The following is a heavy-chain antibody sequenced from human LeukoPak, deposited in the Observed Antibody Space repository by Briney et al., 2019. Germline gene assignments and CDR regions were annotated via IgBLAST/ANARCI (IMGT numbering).Heavy chain of an antibody. V-gene: IGHV3-20*04. Sequence: GGSLRLSCAASGFTFDDYGMSWVRQAPGKGLEWVSGINWNGGSTGYADSVKGRFTISRDNAKSSLYLQMNSLRAEDTALYYCARRAYCGGDCHSDYWGQGTLVTVSS. D-gene: IGHD2-21*01. CDR1: GFTFDDYG. J-gene: IGHJ4*02. CDR2: INWNGGST. CDR3: ARRAYCGGDCHSDY.